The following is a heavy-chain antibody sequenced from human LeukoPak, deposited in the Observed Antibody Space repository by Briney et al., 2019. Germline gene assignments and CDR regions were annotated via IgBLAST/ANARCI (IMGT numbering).Heavy chain of an antibody. CDR1: GFTFSTNA. J-gene: IGHJ4*02. D-gene: IGHD4-23*01. V-gene: IGHV3-74*01. Sequence: PGGSPRLSCLTSGFTFSTNAMSWVRQAPGKGLVWVSRIDRDGSRINYADSVKGRFTTSRDNGKNTLFLQMNSLRAEDAAVYYCVRGNDYGGPHYWGQGTLVTVSS. CDR2: IDRDGSRI. CDR3: VRGNDYGGPHY.